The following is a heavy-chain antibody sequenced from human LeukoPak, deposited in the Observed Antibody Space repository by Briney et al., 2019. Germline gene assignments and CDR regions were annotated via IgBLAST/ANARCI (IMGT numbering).Heavy chain of an antibody. CDR2: FHTSGST. CDR3: AKERGSAYAGYFYYYYMDV. V-gene: IGHV4-4*08. Sequence: SETLSLTCTVSGASISSYYWSWIRQAPGKGLEWIGRFHTSGSTKYNPSLKSRVTISVDTSKNQFSLKLSSVTAADTAVYYCAKERGSAYAGYFYYYYMDVWGKGTTVTVSS. J-gene: IGHJ6*03. D-gene: IGHD2-2*01. CDR1: GASISSYY.